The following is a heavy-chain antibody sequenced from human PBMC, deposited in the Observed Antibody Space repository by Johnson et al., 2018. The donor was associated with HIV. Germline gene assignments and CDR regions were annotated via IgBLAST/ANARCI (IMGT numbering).Heavy chain of an antibody. Sequence: MQLVESGGGVVRPGGSLRLSCAASGFTFDDYGMSWVRHAPGTGLEWVSVIYIGGRTYYADSLKGRFTISRDNSKNTLYLQMNSLRAEDTAVYYCARVPWSLDAFDIWGQGTMVTVSS. J-gene: IGHJ3*02. CDR3: ARVPWSLDAFDI. D-gene: IGHD2-15*01. V-gene: IGHV3-66*01. CDR1: GFTFDDYG. CDR2: IYIGGRT.